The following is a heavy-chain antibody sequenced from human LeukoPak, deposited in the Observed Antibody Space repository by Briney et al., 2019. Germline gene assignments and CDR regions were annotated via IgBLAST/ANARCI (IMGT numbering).Heavy chain of an antibody. V-gene: IGHV3-21*01. J-gene: IGHJ4*02. Sequence: GGSLRLSCAASGFTFSSYSMNWVRQAPGKGLEWVSSISSSSSYIYYADSVKGRFTISRDNAKNSLYLQMNSLRAEDTAVYYCARDTPGGYSSSSSLDYWGQGTLVTVSS. CDR1: GFTFSSYS. D-gene: IGHD6-6*01. CDR3: ARDTPGGYSSSSSLDY. CDR2: ISSSSSYI.